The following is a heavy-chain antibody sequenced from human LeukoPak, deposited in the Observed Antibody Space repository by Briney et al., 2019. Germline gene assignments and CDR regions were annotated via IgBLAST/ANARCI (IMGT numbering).Heavy chain of an antibody. CDR2: INHSGST. D-gene: IGHD2-21*01. J-gene: IGHJ4*02. Sequence: PSETLSLTCAVYGGSFSGYYWSWIRQPPGKWLEWIGEINHSGSTNYNPSLKSRVTISVDTSKNQFSLKLSSVTAADTAVYYCARDLYCGGDCYEDWSQGTLVTVSS. CDR1: GGSFSGYY. V-gene: IGHV4-34*01. CDR3: ARDLYCGGDCYED.